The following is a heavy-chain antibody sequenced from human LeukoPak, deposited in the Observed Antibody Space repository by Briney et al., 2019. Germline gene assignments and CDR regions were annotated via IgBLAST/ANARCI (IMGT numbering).Heavy chain of an antibody. Sequence: GGSLRLSCAESGFTFSSNAMGWVRQAPGKGLEWVSAISGSGSSTYYADSVKGRFTISRDNSKNTLFLQMNSLRVEDTAVYYCAEETINGVNPAEYWGQGTLVTVSS. D-gene: IGHD4-23*01. CDR1: GFTFSSNA. CDR3: AEETINGVNPAEY. CDR2: ISGSGSST. V-gene: IGHV3-23*01. J-gene: IGHJ4*02.